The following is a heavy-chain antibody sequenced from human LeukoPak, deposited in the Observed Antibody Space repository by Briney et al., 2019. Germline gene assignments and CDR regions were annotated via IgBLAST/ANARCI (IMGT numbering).Heavy chain of an antibody. CDR2: IKFDESAT. J-gene: IGHJ4*02. Sequence: GGSLRLSCAASGFTLSSYWVHWVRQAPGKGLVWVSRIKFDESATNYADSVKGRFTISRDNDRNTVYLQMNSLRGEDTAVYYCARDRELDYWGQGTLVTVSS. CDR1: GFTLSSYW. V-gene: IGHV3-74*01. CDR3: ARDRELDY. D-gene: IGHD1-26*01.